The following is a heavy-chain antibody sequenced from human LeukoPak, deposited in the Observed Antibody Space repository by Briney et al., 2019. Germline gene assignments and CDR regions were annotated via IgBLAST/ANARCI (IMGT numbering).Heavy chain of an antibody. CDR2: ISSSGSTI. D-gene: IGHD3-3*01. CDR3: ARGYYDFWSGYLYYYYYGMDV. J-gene: IGHJ6*02. V-gene: IGHV3-11*01. CDR1: GFTFSDYY. Sequence: PGGSLRLSCAASGFTFSDYYMSWIRQAPGKGLEWVSYISSSGSTIYYADSVKGRFTISRDNAKNSLYLQMNSLRAEDTAVYYCARGYYDFWSGYLYYYYYGMDVWGQGTTVTASS.